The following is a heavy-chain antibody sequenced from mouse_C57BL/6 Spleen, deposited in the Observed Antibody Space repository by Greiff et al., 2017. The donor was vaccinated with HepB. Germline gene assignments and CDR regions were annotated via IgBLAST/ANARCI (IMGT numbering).Heavy chain of an antibody. J-gene: IGHJ1*03. CDR2: IWTGGGT. V-gene: IGHV2-9-1*01. D-gene: IGHD1-1*01. Sequence: VKLVESGPGLVAPSQSLSITCTVSGFSLTSYAISWVRQPPGKGLEWLGVIWTGGGTNYNSALKSRLSISKDNSKSQVILKMNSLQTDETARYYCAREENYGSSPWYFDVWGTGTTVTVSS. CDR1: GFSLTSYA. CDR3: AREENYGSSPWYFDV.